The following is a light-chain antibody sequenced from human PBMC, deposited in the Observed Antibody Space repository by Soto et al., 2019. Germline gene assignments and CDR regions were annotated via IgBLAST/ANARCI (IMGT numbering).Light chain of an antibody. Sequence: QSVQTQPPSVSGSPGQSVTISCTGTSTDFVSYNRVSWYQQPPGTAPKLMIYEVSKRPSGVPDRFSGSKSGNTASLTISGLQAADEADYYCSLYTSENAYVFGTGTKLTVL. V-gene: IGLV2-18*01. CDR1: STDFVSYNR. CDR2: EVS. CDR3: SLYTSENAYV. J-gene: IGLJ1*01.